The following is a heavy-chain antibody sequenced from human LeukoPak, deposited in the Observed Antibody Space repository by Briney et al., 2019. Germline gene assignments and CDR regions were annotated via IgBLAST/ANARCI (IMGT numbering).Heavy chain of an antibody. Sequence: GGSLRLSCAASGFTFSSYAMSWVRQAPGKGLEWVSAISGSGGYTYYADSVKGRFTISRDNSKNTLYLQMNSLRAEDTAVYYCAKDLLLWFGELAPDYWGQGTLVTVSS. CDR2: ISGSGGYT. CDR3: AKDLLLWFGELAPDY. J-gene: IGHJ4*02. CDR1: GFTFSSYA. D-gene: IGHD3-10*01. V-gene: IGHV3-23*01.